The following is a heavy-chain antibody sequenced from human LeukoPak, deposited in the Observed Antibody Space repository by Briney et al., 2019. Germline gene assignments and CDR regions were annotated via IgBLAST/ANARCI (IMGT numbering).Heavy chain of an antibody. CDR3: ARYSSSQTYDY. CDR2: ISWNRDSI. D-gene: IGHD6-19*01. Sequence: PGRSLRLSCAASGFTFDDYAMHWVRRGPGKGLEWVSGISWNRDSIGYADSVKGRFTISRDNAKSSLYLQMNSLRAEDTALYYCARYSSSQTYDYWGQGTLVTVSS. J-gene: IGHJ4*02. V-gene: IGHV3-9*01. CDR1: GFTFDDYA.